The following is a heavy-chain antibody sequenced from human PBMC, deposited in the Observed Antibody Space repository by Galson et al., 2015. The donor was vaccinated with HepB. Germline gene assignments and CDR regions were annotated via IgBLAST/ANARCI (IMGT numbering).Heavy chain of an antibody. D-gene: IGHD2-21*01. V-gene: IGHV3-30*04. Sequence: SLRLSCAASGFTFRSYALHWVRQAPGKGLEWVALISYEGRNKYYADSVKGRFTISRDNSKNTLYLQMNSLRAEDTAVYYCAREFGEYCGGDCSGAFDIWGQGTMVTVSS. CDR3: AREFGEYCGGDCSGAFDI. J-gene: IGHJ3*02. CDR2: ISYEGRNK. CDR1: GFTFRSYA.